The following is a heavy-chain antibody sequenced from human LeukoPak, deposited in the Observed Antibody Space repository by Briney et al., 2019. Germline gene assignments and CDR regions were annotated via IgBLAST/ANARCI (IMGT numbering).Heavy chain of an antibody. J-gene: IGHJ5*02. D-gene: IGHD1-26*01. Sequence: ASVKVSCKASGYTFTSYAMHWVRQAPGQRLEWMGWINAGNGNTKYSQKFQGRVTITRDTSTSTAYMELSSLRSEDTAVYYCAAVVGATNNWFDPWGQGTLVTVSS. V-gene: IGHV1-3*01. CDR3: AAVVGATNNWFDP. CDR1: GYTFTSYA. CDR2: INAGNGNT.